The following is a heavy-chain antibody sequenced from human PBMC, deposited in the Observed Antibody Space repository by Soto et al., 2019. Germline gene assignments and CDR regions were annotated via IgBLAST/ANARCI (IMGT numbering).Heavy chain of an antibody. J-gene: IGHJ4*02. D-gene: IGHD5-18*01. CDR3: ARDRRFGNGYSLGFDY. Sequence: QVQLVESGGGVVQPGRSLRLSCVGTGFSFSSYSMHWVRQAPGKGLEWVAVVSFDGNNKYYANSVKDRFTVSRNNSKNKMYERRNSLKPEDTAVYYCARDRRFGNGYSLGFDYWGQGTLVAVSS. CDR2: VSFDGNNK. CDR1: GFSFSSYS. V-gene: IGHV3-30-3*01.